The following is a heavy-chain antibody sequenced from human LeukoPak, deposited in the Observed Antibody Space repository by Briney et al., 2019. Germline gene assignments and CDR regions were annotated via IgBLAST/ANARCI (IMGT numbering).Heavy chain of an antibody. J-gene: IGHJ4*02. CDR2: VHYSGIT. D-gene: IGHD1-1*01. Sequence: SETLSLTCTASGASVSGGNSYWTWIRQPPGQGLEWIGYVHYSGITDYNPSLQSRVTISLDTSKSQFSLKLSSVTAADTAVYYCASQLGGTTFHWGQGTLVTVSS. CDR1: GASVSGGNSY. CDR3: ASQLGGTTFH. V-gene: IGHV4-61*01.